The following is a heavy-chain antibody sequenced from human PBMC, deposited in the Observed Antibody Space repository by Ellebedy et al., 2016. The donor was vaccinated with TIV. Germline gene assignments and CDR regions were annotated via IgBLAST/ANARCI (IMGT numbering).Heavy chain of an antibody. CDR3: ARTPYYGMDV. CDR1: GYSFTTTW. CDR2: IDPTDSST. V-gene: IGHV5-10-1*01. J-gene: IGHJ6*02. Sequence: GESLKISXKGSGYSFTTTWITWVRQTPGKGLEWMGRIDPTDSSTNYSPSLQGHVTMSADKSISTAYLQWSSLKVSDTAMYYCARTPYYGMDVWGQGTTVTVSS.